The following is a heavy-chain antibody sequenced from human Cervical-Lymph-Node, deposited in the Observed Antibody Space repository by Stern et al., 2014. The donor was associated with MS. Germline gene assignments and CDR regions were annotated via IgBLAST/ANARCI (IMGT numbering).Heavy chain of an antibody. CDR3: ARLNPSYYHYAMDV. D-gene: IGHD1-14*01. J-gene: IGHJ6*02. Sequence: EVQLVESGAEVKKHGESLQISCQGSGYSFTTFWTAWVRQMPGKGLEWMGMIYPGDSDTKYSPSFQGQVTISADESIRTAYLQWSGLKAGDTATYYCARLNPSYYHYAMDVWGQGTTVTVSS. V-gene: IGHV5-51*01. CDR2: IYPGDSDT. CDR1: GYSFTTFW.